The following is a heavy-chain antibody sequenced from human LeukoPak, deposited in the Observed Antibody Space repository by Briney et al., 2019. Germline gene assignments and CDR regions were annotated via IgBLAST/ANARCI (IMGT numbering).Heavy chain of an antibody. CDR2: INHSGST. CDR1: GGSFSGYY. D-gene: IGHD3-10*01. CDR3: ARGTKIHYYGSGSYYNHYYYYGMDV. J-gene: IGHJ6*02. V-gene: IGHV4-34*01. Sequence: PSETLSLTCAVYGGSFSGYYWSWIRQPPGKGLEWIGEINHSGSTNYNPSLKSRVTISVDTSKNQFSLKLSSVTAADTAVYYCARGTKIHYYGSGSYYNHYYYYGMDVWGQGTTVTVSS.